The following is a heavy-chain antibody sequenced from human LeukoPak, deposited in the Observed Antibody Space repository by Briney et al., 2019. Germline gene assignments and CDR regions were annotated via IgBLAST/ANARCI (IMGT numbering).Heavy chain of an antibody. CDR1: GFTFSSYA. D-gene: IGHD6-13*01. V-gene: IGHV3-23*01. CDR3: AKGSSTYSITSYWYFDL. J-gene: IGHJ2*01. Sequence: GRSLRLSCAASGFTFSSYAMSWVRQAPGKGLEWVSSISATGGSTYYADSVKGRSTISRDNSKNTLYLQMNSLRVEDTAVYYCAKGSSTYSITSYWYFDLWGRGTLVTVSS. CDR2: ISATGGST.